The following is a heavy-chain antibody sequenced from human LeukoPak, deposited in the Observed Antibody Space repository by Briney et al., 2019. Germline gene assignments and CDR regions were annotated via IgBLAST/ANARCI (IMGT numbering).Heavy chain of an antibody. CDR1: GFIFSNFG. D-gene: IGHD3-22*01. Sequence: GGSLRLSCAASGFIFSNFGINWVRQAPGKGLEWVSVIWGNGYTTYYADSVKGRFTISRDNSKNTVYLQMDSLRAEDTAIYYCATYREPDDSYVIDAWGHETLVT. J-gene: IGHJ5*01. V-gene: IGHV3-23*01. CDR2: IWGNGYTT. CDR3: ATYREPDDSYVIDA.